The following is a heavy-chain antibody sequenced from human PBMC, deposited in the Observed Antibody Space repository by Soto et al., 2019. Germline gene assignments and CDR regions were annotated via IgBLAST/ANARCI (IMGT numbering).Heavy chain of an antibody. CDR1: GYSFTNYW. J-gene: IGHJ6*03. CDR3: ARHSTVVVASYYYYYYMDV. CDR2: ISPGDSET. D-gene: IGHD2-15*01. Sequence: GASLKISCKGSGYSFTNYWIGWVRQMPGKGLEWMGIISPGDSETRYSPSFQGQVTISADKFISTAYLQWSSLKASDTAMYYCARHSTVVVASYYYYYYMDVWGQGTAVTVSS. V-gene: IGHV5-51*01.